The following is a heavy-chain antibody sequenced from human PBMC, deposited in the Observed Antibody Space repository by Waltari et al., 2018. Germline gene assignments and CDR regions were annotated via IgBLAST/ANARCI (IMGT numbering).Heavy chain of an antibody. V-gene: IGHV1-2*06. Sequence: QVQLVQSGAEVKKPGASVKVSCKASGYTFTGYYMHWVRQAPGQGIEWMGRTNPNRGGTNYAQKFQGRVTMTRDTSISTAYMELSRLRSDDTAVYYCARERCSGGSCYEDYWGQGTLVTVSS. J-gene: IGHJ4*02. CDR2: TNPNRGGT. D-gene: IGHD2-15*01. CDR3: ARERCSGGSCYEDY. CDR1: GYTFTGYY.